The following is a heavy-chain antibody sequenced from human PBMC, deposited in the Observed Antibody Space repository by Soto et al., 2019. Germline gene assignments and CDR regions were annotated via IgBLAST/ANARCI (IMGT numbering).Heavy chain of an antibody. CDR1: GFTLSDYG. CDR3: ARDPGRDSPIDY. CDR2: IWHDGGEK. Sequence: QVQLVESGGGVVQPGRSLRLSCTASGFTLSDYGMHWVRQAPGKSLEWVAVIWHDGGEKYYADSVTGRFTISRDNSKNTVHLQIDSLGTEDTALYYCARDPGRDSPIDYWCQGTLVTVSS. V-gene: IGHV3-33*01. D-gene: IGHD3-22*01. J-gene: IGHJ4*02.